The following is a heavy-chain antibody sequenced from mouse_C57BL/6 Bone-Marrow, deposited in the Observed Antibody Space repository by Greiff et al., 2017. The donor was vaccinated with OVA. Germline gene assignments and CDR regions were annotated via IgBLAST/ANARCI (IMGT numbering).Heavy chain of an antibody. J-gene: IGHJ4*01. CDR2: ISSGSSTI. D-gene: IGHD2-14*01. CDR3: AKVRRAFMDY. Sequence: EVKLEESGGGLVKPGGSLKLSCAASGFTFSDYGMHWVRQAPEKGLEWVAYISSGSSTIYYADTVKGRFTISRDNAKNTLFLQMTSLRSEDTAMYYCAKVRRAFMDYWGQGTSVTVSS. CDR1: GFTFSDYG. V-gene: IGHV5-17*01.